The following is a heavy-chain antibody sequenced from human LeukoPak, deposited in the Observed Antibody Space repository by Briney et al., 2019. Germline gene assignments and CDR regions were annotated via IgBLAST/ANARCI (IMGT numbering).Heavy chain of an antibody. CDR2: ISGSGGST. Sequence: GGSLRLSCAASGFTFSSYAMSWVRQAPGKGLEWVSAISGSGGSTYYADSVKGRFTVSRDNSKNTLYLQMNSLRAEDTAVYYCAKGYGSGSYYFFDYWGQGTLVTVSS. D-gene: IGHD3-10*01. J-gene: IGHJ4*02. CDR3: AKGYGSGSYYFFDY. V-gene: IGHV3-23*01. CDR1: GFTFSSYA.